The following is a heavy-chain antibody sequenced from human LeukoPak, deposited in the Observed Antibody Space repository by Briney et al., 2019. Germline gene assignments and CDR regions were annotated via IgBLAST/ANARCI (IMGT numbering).Heavy chain of an antibody. D-gene: IGHD3-22*01. CDR2: ISGSGGST. J-gene: IGHJ3*02. CDR1: GFTFTSYA. V-gene: IGHV3-23*01. CDR3: AKDRFYDTTTTGAFDI. Sequence: GGSLRLSCAASGFTFTSYAMSWVCQAPGKGLEWISAISGSGGSTYYADSVKGRFTISRDNSKNTLYLQMNSLRAEDTAVYYCAKDRFYDTTTTGAFDIWGQGTMVTVSS.